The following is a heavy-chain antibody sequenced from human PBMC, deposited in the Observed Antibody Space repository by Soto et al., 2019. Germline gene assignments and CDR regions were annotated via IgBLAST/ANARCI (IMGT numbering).Heavy chain of an antibody. V-gene: IGHV3-23*01. D-gene: IGHD4-17*01. CDR3: AKFYGEGDEAGYYYGMDV. J-gene: IGHJ6*02. Sequence: EVQLLESGGGLVQPGGSLRLSCAASGFTFSSYAMSWVRQAPGKGLEWVSAISGSGGSTYYADSVKGRFTISRDNSKNTLYLQMNSLRAEDTAVYYCAKFYGEGDEAGYYYGMDVWGQGTTVTVSS. CDR2: ISGSGGST. CDR1: GFTFSSYA.